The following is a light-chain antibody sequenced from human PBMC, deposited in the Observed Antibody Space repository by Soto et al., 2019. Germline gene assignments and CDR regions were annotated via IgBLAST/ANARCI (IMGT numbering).Light chain of an antibody. CDR1: QTISSW. J-gene: IGKJ4*01. Sequence: DIQMTQSPSTLSGSVGDRVTITCRASQTISSWLAWYQQKPGKAPKLLIYKASTLKSGVPSRFSGSGSGTEFTLTISSLQPDDFAVYYCQQYGSSLPFGGGTKVEIK. V-gene: IGKV1-5*03. CDR3: QQYGSSLP. CDR2: KAS.